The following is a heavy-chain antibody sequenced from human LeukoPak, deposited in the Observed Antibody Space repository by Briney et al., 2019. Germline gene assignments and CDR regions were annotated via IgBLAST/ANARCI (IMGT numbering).Heavy chain of an antibody. CDR3: ARTYSTSSNFDY. CDR1: GDSISGSNYY. Sequence: SETLSLTCTVSGDSISGSNYYWGWIRQPPGKGLGWIGYIYSSGSTNYNPSLKSRVTISVDTSKKQFSLKLSSVTAADTALYYCARTYSTSSNFDYWGQGTLVTVSS. V-gene: IGHV4-61*05. D-gene: IGHD2-2*01. CDR2: IYSSGST. J-gene: IGHJ4*02.